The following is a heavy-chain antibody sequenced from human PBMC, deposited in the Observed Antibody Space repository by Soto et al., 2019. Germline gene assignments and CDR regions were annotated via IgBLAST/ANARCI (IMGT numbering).Heavy chain of an antibody. D-gene: IGHD3-10*01. CDR2: ISGSGGIT. J-gene: IGHJ6*02. Sequence: EVQLLDSGGGLVQPGGSLRLSCAVSGLTFRYFAMSWVRQAPGTWMEWVSAISGSGGITYYADSVKGRFTISRDNAKNTLFLQKNSLRAEDTAVYYGALLGRPGAGRPYYYGMDVWGQGTTVTVSS. CDR1: GLTFRYFA. CDR3: ALLGRPGAGRPYYYGMDV. V-gene: IGHV3-23*01.